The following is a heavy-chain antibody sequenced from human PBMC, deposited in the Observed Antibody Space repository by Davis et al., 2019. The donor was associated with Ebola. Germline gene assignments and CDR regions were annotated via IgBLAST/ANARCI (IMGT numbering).Heavy chain of an antibody. Sequence: PGGSLRLSCAASGFTVSSNYMSWVRQAPGKGLEWVSVIYSGGSTYYADSVKGRFTISRDNSKNTLYLQMNSLRAEDTAVYYCARVSDSSIAVAGTVAYMDVWGKGTTVTVSS. CDR2: IYSGGST. D-gene: IGHD6-19*01. J-gene: IGHJ6*03. CDR3: ARVSDSSIAVAGTVAYMDV. V-gene: IGHV3-53*01. CDR1: GFTVSSNY.